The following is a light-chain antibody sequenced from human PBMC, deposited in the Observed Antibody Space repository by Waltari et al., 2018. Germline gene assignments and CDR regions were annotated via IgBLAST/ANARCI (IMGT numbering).Light chain of an antibody. CDR1: SANIGSNP. J-gene: IGLJ1*01. CDR2: NNS. V-gene: IGLV1-44*01. Sequence: QSVLTQPPSASGTPGQRVTISCSGSSANIGSNPVNWYQQLTGTAPKLLINNNSQRPSGFPDRFSGAKSGTSASLAISGLLSDDEAEYYCAAWDDSLSGYVFGTGTNVSVL. CDR3: AAWDDSLSGYV.